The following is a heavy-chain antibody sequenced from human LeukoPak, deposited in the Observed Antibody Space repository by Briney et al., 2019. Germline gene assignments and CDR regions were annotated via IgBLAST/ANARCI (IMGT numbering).Heavy chain of an antibody. Sequence: SVKVSCKASGGTFSSYAISWVRQAPGQGLEWMGGIIPIFGTANYAQKFQGRVTITTDESTSTAYMELSSLRSEDTAVYYCARLGYSGCDLDYWGQGTLVTVSS. J-gene: IGHJ4*02. CDR1: GGTFSSYA. CDR3: ARLGYSGCDLDY. D-gene: IGHD5-12*01. CDR2: IIPIFGTA. V-gene: IGHV1-69*05.